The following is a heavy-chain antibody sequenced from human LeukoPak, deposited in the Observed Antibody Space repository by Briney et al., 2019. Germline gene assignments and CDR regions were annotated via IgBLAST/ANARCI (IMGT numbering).Heavy chain of an antibody. V-gene: IGHV4-59*11. CDR1: GGSISSHY. J-gene: IGHJ6*03. CDR3: ARDSRDAYYYYYMDV. CDR2: IYYSGST. Sequence: SETLSLTCTVSGGSISSHYWGWIRQPPGKGLEWIGNIYYSGSTNYNPSLKSRVTISVDTSKNQFSLKLSSVTAADTAVYYCARDSRDAYYYYYMDVWGKGTTVTVSS. D-gene: IGHD2-21*02.